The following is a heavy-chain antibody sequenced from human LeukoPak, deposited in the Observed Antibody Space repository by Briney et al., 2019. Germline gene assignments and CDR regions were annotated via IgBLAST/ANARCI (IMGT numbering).Heavy chain of an antibody. D-gene: IGHD3-10*01. CDR1: GFTFSSYG. V-gene: IGHV3-30*02. CDR2: IRYDGSNK. Sequence: GGSLRLSCAASGFTFSSYGMHWVRQAPGKGLEWVAFIRYDGSNKYYADSVKGRFTISRDNSKNTLYLQMNSLRAEDTAVYYCAKDMGSGSKQRPFDYWGQGALVTVSS. CDR3: AKDMGSGSKQRPFDY. J-gene: IGHJ4*02.